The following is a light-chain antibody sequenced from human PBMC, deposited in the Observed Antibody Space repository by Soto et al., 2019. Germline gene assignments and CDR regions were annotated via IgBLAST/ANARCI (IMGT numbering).Light chain of an antibody. CDR2: EVS. J-gene: IGLJ1*01. V-gene: IGLV2-14*01. Sequence: QSALTQPASVSGSPGQSITISCTGTSSDVGDYGYVSWYQHHPGKAPKLIIYEVSNRPSGVSNRFSGSKSGNTASLTISGLQAEDEADYYCNSYTSKSTGVFGTGTKDTVL. CDR1: SSDVGDYGY. CDR3: NSYTSKSTGV.